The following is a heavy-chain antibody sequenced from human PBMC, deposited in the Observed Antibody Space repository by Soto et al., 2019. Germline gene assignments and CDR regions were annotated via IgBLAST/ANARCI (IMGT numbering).Heavy chain of an antibody. D-gene: IGHD6-19*01. V-gene: IGHV2-26*01. J-gene: IGHJ4*02. CDR1: GFSLSNARMS. CDR3: ARIRGWGWLGPNDY. Sequence: QVTLKESGPVLVKPTETLTLTCTVSGFSLSNARMSVSWIRQPPGKALEWLAHIFSNDAKSYSASLKNRLTISKDTSKSQVVLTMTKRDPVDTATYYCARIRGWGWLGPNDYWGQGTRVTVSS. CDR2: IFSNDAK.